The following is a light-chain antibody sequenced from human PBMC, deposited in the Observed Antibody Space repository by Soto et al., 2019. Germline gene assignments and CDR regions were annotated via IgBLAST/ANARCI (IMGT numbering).Light chain of an antibody. V-gene: IGLV2-14*01. CDR1: SSEVGGYND. CDR2: DVS. J-gene: IGLJ2*01. Sequence: QSALTQPASLSGSPVQSITISCTGTSSEVGGYNDVSWYQQHPGKAPKLMIYDVSNRPSGVSNRFSGSKSGNTASLTISGLQAEDEADYYCSSYTSSSTLVFGGGTKVTVL. CDR3: SSYTSSSTLV.